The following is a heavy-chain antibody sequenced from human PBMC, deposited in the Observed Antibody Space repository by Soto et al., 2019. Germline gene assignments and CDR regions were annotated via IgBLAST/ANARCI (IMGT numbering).Heavy chain of an antibody. CDR1: GGSISSGGYY. J-gene: IGHJ4*02. CDR2: IYYSGST. D-gene: IGHD3-9*01. V-gene: IGHV4-31*03. Sequence: SETLSLTCTVSGGSISSGGYYWSWIRQHPGKGLERIGYIYYSGSTYYNPSLKSRVTISVDTSKNQFSLKLSSVTAADTAVYFCAIGGFLRYFDWLYDYYIDYCGQGTLVTVSS. CDR3: AIGGFLRYFDWLYDYYIDY.